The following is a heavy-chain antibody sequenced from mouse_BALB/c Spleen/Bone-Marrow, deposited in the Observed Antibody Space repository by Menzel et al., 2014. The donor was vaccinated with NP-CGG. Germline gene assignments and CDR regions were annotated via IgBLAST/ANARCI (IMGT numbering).Heavy chain of an antibody. V-gene: IGHV1-54*01. Sequence: VMLVESGAELVRPGTSVKVSCKASGYAFTSYLIEWVKRRPGQGLEWIGVINPGSGGTNYNEKFKGKATLTADKSSSTAYMQLSSLTSDDSAVYFCARGDYRSYYFDYWGQGTTLTVSS. J-gene: IGHJ2*01. CDR1: GYAFTSYL. D-gene: IGHD2-14*01. CDR2: INPGSGGT. CDR3: ARGDYRSYYFDY.